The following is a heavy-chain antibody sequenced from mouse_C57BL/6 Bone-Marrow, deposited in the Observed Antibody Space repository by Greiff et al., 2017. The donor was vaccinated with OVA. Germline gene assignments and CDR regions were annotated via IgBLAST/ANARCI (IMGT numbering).Heavy chain of an antibody. CDR1: GFSLTSYG. V-gene: IGHV2-2*01. J-gene: IGHJ3*01. D-gene: IGHD2-1*01. CDR2: IWSGGST. Sequence: VQLQQSGPGLVQPSQSLSITCTVSGFSLTSYGVHWVRQSPGKGLEWLGVIWSGGSTDYNAAFISRLSISKDNSKSQVFFKMNSLQADDTAIDYCARRGGNSAWFAYWGQGTLVTVSA. CDR3: ARRGGNSAWFAY.